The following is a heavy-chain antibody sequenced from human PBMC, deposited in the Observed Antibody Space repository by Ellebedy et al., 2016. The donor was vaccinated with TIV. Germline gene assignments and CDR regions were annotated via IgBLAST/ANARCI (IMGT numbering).Heavy chain of an antibody. V-gene: IGHV3-23*01. CDR3: ARHWCDFGDFEVGDY. J-gene: IGHJ4*02. D-gene: IGHD4-17*01. CDR1: GFTFSSYA. Sequence: PGGSLRLSCAASGFTFSSYAMSWVRQVPGKGLEWVSALSGSGDITDYADSVKVRFSIFRDNSKNTLYLQMNSLRAEDTAIYYCARHWCDFGDFEVGDYWGQGTLVTVSS. CDR2: LSGSGDIT.